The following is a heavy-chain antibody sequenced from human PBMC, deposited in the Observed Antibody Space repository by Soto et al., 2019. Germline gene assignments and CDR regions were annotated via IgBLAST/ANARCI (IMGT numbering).Heavy chain of an antibody. CDR3: ARGRVIGRFYGAGSYSF. Sequence: QVQLVQSGAEVKKPGASVKVSCKASGYMCASFDINWVRQAAGQELEWMGWMNPNSGNTGYAQNFEGRVTMTRDTSTSTAYMELTSLRSDDTATYYCARGRVIGRFYGAGSYSFWGQGTLVTVSS. D-gene: IGHD3-10*01. J-gene: IGHJ4*02. CDR1: GYMCASFD. V-gene: IGHV1-8*01. CDR2: MNPNSGNT.